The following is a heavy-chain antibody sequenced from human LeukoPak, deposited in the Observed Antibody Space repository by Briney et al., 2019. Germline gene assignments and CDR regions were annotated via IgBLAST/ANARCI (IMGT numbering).Heavy chain of an antibody. CDR3: ARDLPSTYYDILTGCYRPIFDY. Sequence: QTSETLSLTCAVYGGSFSGYYWSWIRQPPGKGLEWIGEINHSGSTNYNPSLQSRVTISVDTSKNQFSLQLNSVTPEDTAVYYCARDLPSTYYDILTGCYRPIFDYWGQGTLVTVSS. V-gene: IGHV4-34*01. J-gene: IGHJ4*02. D-gene: IGHD3-9*01. CDR1: GGSFSGYY. CDR2: INHSGST.